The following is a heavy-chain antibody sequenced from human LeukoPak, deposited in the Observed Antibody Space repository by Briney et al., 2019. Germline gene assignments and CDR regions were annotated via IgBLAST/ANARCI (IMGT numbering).Heavy chain of an antibody. CDR2: INHSGST. CDR1: GGSFSGFY. J-gene: IGHJ4*02. D-gene: IGHD4-17*01. CDR3: AREGGTTVTRALDH. Sequence: SETLSLTCAVYGGSFSGFYWSWIRQPPGKALEWIGEINHSGSTNYNPSLKSRVTISVDTSKNQFSLKLRSVTAADTAVYYCAREGGTTVTRALDHWGQGTLVTVSS. V-gene: IGHV4-34*01.